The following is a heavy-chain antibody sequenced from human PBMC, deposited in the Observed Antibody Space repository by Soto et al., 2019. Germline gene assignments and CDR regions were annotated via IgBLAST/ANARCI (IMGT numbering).Heavy chain of an antibody. V-gene: IGHV1-69*01. CDR3: ARAPVQRWVHYYYYGMDV. Sequence: QVQLMQSGAEVKKPGSSVKVSCKASGGTFSSYAISWVRQAPGQGLEWMGGIIPIFGTANYAQKFQGRVTITADESTSTAYMELSSLRSEDTAVYYCARAPVQRWVHYYYYGMDVWGQGTTVTVSS. CDR1: GGTFSSYA. J-gene: IGHJ6*02. CDR2: IIPIFGTA. D-gene: IGHD5-18*01.